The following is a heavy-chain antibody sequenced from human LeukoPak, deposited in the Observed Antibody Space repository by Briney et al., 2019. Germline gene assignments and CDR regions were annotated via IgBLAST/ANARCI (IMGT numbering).Heavy chain of an antibody. CDR1: GGSISSSSYY. CDR2: IYYSGST. V-gene: IGHV4-39*07. CDR3: ASPLLGVGGGGDAFDI. J-gene: IGHJ3*02. D-gene: IGHD2-15*01. Sequence: KPSETLSLTCTVSGGSISSSSYYWGWIRQPPGKGLEWIGSIYYSGSTYYNPSLKSRVTISVDTSKNQFSLKLSSVTAADTAVYYCASPLLGVGGGGDAFDIWGQGTVVTVSS.